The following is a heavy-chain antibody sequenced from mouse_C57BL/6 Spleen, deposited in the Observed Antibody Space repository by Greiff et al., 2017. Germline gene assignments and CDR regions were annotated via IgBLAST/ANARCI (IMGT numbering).Heavy chain of an antibody. V-gene: IGHV1-53*01. CDR3: ARLCPSTMDY. CDR2: INPSKGGT. D-gene: IGHD6-1*01. Sequence: QVQLQQSGTELVKPGASVKLSCKASGYTFTSFWMNWVKQRPGQGLEWMGNINPSKGGTNYNEKLKSKATLTVDKSSSTACMQLSSVTSENSAVYFWARLCPSTMDYCSQGTSVTVSS. J-gene: IGHJ4*01. CDR1: GYTFTSFW.